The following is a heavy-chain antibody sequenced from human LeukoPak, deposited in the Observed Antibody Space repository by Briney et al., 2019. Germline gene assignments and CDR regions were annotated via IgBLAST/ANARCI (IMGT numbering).Heavy chain of an antibody. V-gene: IGHV4-59*08. CDR1: GGSISSYY. Sequence: SETLSLTCTVSGGSISSYYWSWIRQPPGKGLEWIGYIYYSGSTKYNPSLRSRVTISVDTSKNQFSLKLNSVTAADTAVYYCARHIPHYYYYAMDVWGQGTTVTVSS. J-gene: IGHJ6*01. CDR3: ARHIPHYYYYAMDV. CDR2: IYYSGST.